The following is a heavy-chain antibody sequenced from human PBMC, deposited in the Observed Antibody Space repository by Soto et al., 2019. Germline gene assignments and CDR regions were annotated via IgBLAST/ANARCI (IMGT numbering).Heavy chain of an antibody. J-gene: IGHJ4*02. D-gene: IGHD3-22*01. CDR2: ISASNGNT. V-gene: IGHV1-18*01. Sequence: ASVKVSCKASGYIFTNYGIGWVRQALGRGLEWMGWISASNGNTDYAQRFQGRVTMTTDTSTSTAYMELRSLRSDDTAMYYCAIHSAHFYDTSGYYGGDYWGQGTLVTVSS. CDR3: AIHSAHFYDTSGYYGGDY. CDR1: GYIFTNYG.